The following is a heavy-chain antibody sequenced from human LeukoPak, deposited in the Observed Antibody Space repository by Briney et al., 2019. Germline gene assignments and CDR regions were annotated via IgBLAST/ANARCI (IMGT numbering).Heavy chain of an antibody. J-gene: IGHJ3*02. CDR3: ARDLGFLDTAMGDAFDI. V-gene: IGHV6-1*01. CDR2: TYYRSKWYN. Sequence: SQTLSLTCAISGDSVSSNSAAWIWIRQSPSRGLEWLGRTYYRSKWYNDYAVSVKSRITINPDTSKNQFSLQLNSVTPEDTAVYYCARDLGFLDTAMGDAFDIWGQGTMVTVSS. D-gene: IGHD5-18*01. CDR1: GDSVSSNSAA.